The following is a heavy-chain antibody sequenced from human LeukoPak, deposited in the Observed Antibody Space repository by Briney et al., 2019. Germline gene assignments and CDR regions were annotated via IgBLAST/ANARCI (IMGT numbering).Heavy chain of an antibody. CDR3: VRSKWELGY. Sequence: GGSLRLSCAASGFTFSDYYMAWIREAPGEGQEWVSYISSSGTAYHADSVKGRFTIYRDNDKSSVHLQMNTLRAEDTAVYYCVRSKWELGYWGQGTLVTVSS. D-gene: IGHD1-26*01. CDR2: ISSSGTA. J-gene: IGHJ4*02. V-gene: IGHV3-11*01. CDR1: GFTFSDYY.